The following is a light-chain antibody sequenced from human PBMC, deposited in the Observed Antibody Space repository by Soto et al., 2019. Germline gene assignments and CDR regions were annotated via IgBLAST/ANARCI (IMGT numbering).Light chain of an antibody. CDR1: QGIRNH. Sequence: DIQMTQSPSSLSASAGDRVTITCRASQGIRNHLAWFQQKPGKVPKSLIFDASNLQSGVTSRFSGSGSGTDFTLTSSNLQPADFATYYCQQYNTYPLTFGQGTRLEIQ. CDR2: DAS. CDR3: QQYNTYPLT. J-gene: IGKJ5*01. V-gene: IGKV1-16*01.